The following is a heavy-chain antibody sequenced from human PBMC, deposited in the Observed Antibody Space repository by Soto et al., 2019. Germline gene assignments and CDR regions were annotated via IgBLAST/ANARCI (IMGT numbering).Heavy chain of an antibody. D-gene: IGHD2-2*01. V-gene: IGHV4-31*03. J-gene: IGHJ4*02. CDR1: GGSITSSGYY. CDR3: ARGGGSTKVDY. CDR2: TSNSGST. Sequence: QVQLQESGPGLVKPSQTLSLTCTVSGGSITSSGYYWSWIRQHPGEGLEWIGFTSNSGSTSYNPSLKSRVTISVDTSSNQFSLNLKSVTAEDTAVYYCARGGGSTKVDYWGQGTLVTVSP.